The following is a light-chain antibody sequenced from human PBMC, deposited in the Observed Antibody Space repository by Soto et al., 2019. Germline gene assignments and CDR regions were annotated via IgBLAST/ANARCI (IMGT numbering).Light chain of an antibody. CDR1: SSDVGGYNY. CDR2: EVS. V-gene: IGLV2-14*01. Sequence: QSVLTQPASVSGSPGQSITISCTGTSSDVGGYNYVSWYQQHPGKAPKLMIYEVSNRPSGVSNRFSGSKSGTTASLTISGLKSEYEADYYCCSYTRSSTVVFGGGTKLTVL. CDR3: CSYTRSSTVV. J-gene: IGLJ2*01.